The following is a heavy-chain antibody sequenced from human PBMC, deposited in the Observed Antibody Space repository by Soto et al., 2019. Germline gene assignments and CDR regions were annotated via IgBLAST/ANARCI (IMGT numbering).Heavy chain of an antibody. D-gene: IGHD2-8*01. J-gene: IGHJ5*02. CDR2: IYYSGST. Sequence: QVQLQESGPGLVKPSQTLSLTCTVSGGSISSGDYYWSWIRQPPGKGLEWIGYIYYSGSTNYNPSLKSRVTISVDTSKNQFSLKLSSVTAADTAVYYCARGYCTNGVCYTGGWFDPWGQGTLVTVSS. V-gene: IGHV4-61*08. CDR3: ARGYCTNGVCYTGGWFDP. CDR1: GGSISSGDYY.